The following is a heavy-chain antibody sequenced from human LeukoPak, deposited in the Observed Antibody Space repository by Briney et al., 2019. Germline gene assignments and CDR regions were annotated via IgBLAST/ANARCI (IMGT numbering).Heavy chain of an antibody. Sequence: SETLSLTCAVSGGSFSGYYWSWIRQPPGKGLEWIGEINHSGSTNYNPPLKSRVTISVDTSKNQFSLKLSSVTAADTAVYYCARRAFPHGMDVWGKGTTVTVSS. CDR1: GGSFSGYY. D-gene: IGHD2/OR15-2a*01. CDR2: INHSGST. J-gene: IGHJ6*04. V-gene: IGHV4-34*01. CDR3: ARRAFPHGMDV.